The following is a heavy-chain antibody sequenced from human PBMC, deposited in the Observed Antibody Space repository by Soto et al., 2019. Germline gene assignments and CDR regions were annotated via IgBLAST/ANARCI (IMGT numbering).Heavy chain of an antibody. CDR1: GGSVGRGGYY. J-gene: IGHJ3*01. Sequence: SETRSLTWIVSGGSVGRGGYYWIWVRQPPGSALEWIGYIQYSGDTNYNSSLKSRVTISVDRSRNRFSLKLTSVTAADTAFYYCARHDYADRTFDLWGQGTKVTVSS. D-gene: IGHD5-12*01. V-gene: IGHV4-61*08. CDR3: ARHDYADRTFDL. CDR2: IQYSGDT.